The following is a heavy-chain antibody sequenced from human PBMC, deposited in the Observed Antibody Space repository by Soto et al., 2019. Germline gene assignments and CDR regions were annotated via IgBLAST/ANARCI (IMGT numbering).Heavy chain of an antibody. CDR3: ARGRYCRTGRCFLDWFDS. V-gene: IGHV4-30-4*01. CDR2: IYKSTTT. J-gene: IGHJ5*01. CDR1: GDSISTVDYF. D-gene: IGHD2-15*01. Sequence: KASETLSLTCSVSGDSISTVDYFWAWIRQPPGQALEYIGYIYKSTTTYYNPSFESRVAISLDTSKSQFSLSVTSVTAADTAVYFCARGRYCRTGRCFLDWFDSWGQGTLVTVSS.